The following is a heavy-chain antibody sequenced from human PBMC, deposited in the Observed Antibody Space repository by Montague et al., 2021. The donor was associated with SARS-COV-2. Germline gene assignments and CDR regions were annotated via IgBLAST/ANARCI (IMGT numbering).Heavy chain of an antibody. J-gene: IGHJ4*02. D-gene: IGHD3-10*01. CDR3: AKDRRLLLFGELQNFFDF. CDR1: GFTFSSYA. V-gene: IGHV3-23*01. CDR2: ISGSGGST. Sequence: SLRLSCAASGFTFSSYAMNWVRQAPGKGLEWVSAISGSGGSTYYADSAKGRFTISRDNSKNTLYLQMNSLRAEDTAVYYCAKDRRLLLFGELQNFFDFWGQGTLVTVSS.